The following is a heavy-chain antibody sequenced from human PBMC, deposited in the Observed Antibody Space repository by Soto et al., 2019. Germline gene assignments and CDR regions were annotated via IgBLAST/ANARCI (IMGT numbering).Heavy chain of an antibody. CDR2: TYHSGST. V-gene: IGHV4-4*02. Sequence: SETLSLTCDVSGDYINSSIWWTWVRQPPGKALEWIGETYHSGSTNYNPSLKSRVTISVDKSKNQFSLKLTSVTAADTAVYHCARTLRFDYYYGLDVWGQGSRVTGSS. CDR3: ARTLRFDYYYGLDV. D-gene: IGHD3-3*01. J-gene: IGHJ6*02. CDR1: GDYINSSIW.